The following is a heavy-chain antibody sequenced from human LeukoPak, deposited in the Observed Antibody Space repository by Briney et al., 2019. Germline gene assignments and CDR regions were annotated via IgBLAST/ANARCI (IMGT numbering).Heavy chain of an antibody. V-gene: IGHV1-18*01. CDR1: GYTFTSYG. Sequence: ASVKVSCKASGYTFTSYGISWVRQAPGQGLEWMGWISAYNGNTNYAQRLQGRVTMTTDTSTSTAYMELRSLRSDDTAVYYCAWTQWEQPFDPWGQGTLVTVSS. D-gene: IGHD1-26*01. CDR2: ISAYNGNT. J-gene: IGHJ5*02. CDR3: AWTQWEQPFDP.